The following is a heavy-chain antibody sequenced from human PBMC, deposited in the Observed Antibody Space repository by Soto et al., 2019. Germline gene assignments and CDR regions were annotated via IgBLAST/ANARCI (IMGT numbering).Heavy chain of an antibody. V-gene: IGHV4-59*01. CDR2: IYYSGST. D-gene: IGHD1-1*01. CDR1: GGSISSYY. CDR3: ARVGTGYWYFDL. Sequence: QVQLQESGPGLVKPSETLSLTCTVSGGSISSYYWSWIRQPPGKGLEWIGYIYYSGSTNYNPSLKSLVTVSLDTSKNQFPLKLNSVTAADTAVYYCARVGTGYWYFDLWGRGTLVTVSS. J-gene: IGHJ2*01.